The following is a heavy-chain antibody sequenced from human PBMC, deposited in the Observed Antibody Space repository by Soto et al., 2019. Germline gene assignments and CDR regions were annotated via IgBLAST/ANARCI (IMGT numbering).Heavy chain of an antibody. J-gene: IGHJ6*02. CDR1: GGSISSSSYY. D-gene: IGHD6-19*01. V-gene: IGHV4-39*01. CDR2: IYYSGST. CDR3: ATKTGGGWEDGMDV. Sequence: QLQLQESGPGLVKPSETLSPTCTVSGGSISSSSYYWGWIRQPPGKGLDRIGRIYYSGSTYYNPSLKSRVTISVDTSKNQFSLKLSSVTAADTAVYYCATKTGGGWEDGMDVWGQGTTVTVSS.